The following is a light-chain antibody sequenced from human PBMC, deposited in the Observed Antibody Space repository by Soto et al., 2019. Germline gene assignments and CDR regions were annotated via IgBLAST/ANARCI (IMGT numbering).Light chain of an antibody. CDR3: HSYDVSLRGPA. J-gene: IGLJ2*01. CDR1: RSDVGADYD. CDR2: DNS. V-gene: IGLV1-40*01. Sequence: QSVLTQPPSVSGSPGQTVTISCTGSRSDVGADYDVHWYQHLPGTAPKVLIFDNSNRPSGVPDRFSGSKSGTSASLAITGLQAEDEAVYYCHSYDVSLRGPAFGGGTKLTVL.